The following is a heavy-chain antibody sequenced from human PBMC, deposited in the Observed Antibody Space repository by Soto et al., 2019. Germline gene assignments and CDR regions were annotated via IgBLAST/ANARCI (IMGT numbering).Heavy chain of an antibody. CDR3: AGPYDRSVGRDY. CDR2: ISTSSSYI. CDR1: GFTFSTYS. D-gene: IGHD3-22*01. Sequence: EVQLVESGGGLVKPGGSLRISCAASGFTFSTYSMNWVRQAPGKGLEWVSSISTSSSYIAYADSVKGRFTISRDNAKNSLYLQMNNLRTEDTAVYYCAGPYDRSVGRDYWGQGTLVTVSS. J-gene: IGHJ4*02. V-gene: IGHV3-21*01.